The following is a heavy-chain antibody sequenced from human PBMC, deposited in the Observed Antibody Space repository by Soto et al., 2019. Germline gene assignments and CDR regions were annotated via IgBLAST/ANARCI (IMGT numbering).Heavy chain of an antibody. Sequence: GGSLRLSCAASGFTFSSYGMHWVRQAPGKGLEWVAVIWYDGSNKYYADSVKGRFTISRDTSKNTLYLQTNSLRAEDTAVYYCARDRGWYFDYWGQGTLVTVSS. CDR1: GFTFSSYG. V-gene: IGHV3-33*01. CDR2: IWYDGSNK. J-gene: IGHJ4*02. CDR3: ARDRGWYFDY. D-gene: IGHD6-19*01.